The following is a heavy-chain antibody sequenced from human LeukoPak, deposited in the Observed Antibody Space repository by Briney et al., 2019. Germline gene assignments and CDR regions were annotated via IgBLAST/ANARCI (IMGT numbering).Heavy chain of an antibody. J-gene: IGHJ4*02. V-gene: IGHV3-30*18. D-gene: IGHD4-17*01. CDR2: ISYDGSNK. Sequence: HPGGSLRLSCAASGFTFSSYAMSWVRQAPGKGLEWVAVISYDGSNKYYADSVKGRFTISRDNSKNTLYLQMNSLRAEDTAVYYCAKLTTVTAFDYWGQGTLVTVSS. CDR1: GFTFSSYA. CDR3: AKLTTVTAFDY.